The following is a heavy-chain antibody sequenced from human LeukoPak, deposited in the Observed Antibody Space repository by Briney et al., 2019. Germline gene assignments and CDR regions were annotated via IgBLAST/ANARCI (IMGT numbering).Heavy chain of an antibody. V-gene: IGHV3-7*01. CDR2: IKQDGSVK. CDR1: GFMFRNYW. J-gene: IGHJ6*03. Sequence: GGSLRLSCAASGFMFRNYWMSWVRQAPGKGLEWVANIKQDGSVKHYVDPVKGRFTISRDNAKNSLYLQMNSLRAEDTAVYYCAREGPVVILTTPSSSYYYYMDVWGKGTTVTVSS. CDR3: AREGPVVILTTPSSSYYYYMDV. D-gene: IGHD2-2*01.